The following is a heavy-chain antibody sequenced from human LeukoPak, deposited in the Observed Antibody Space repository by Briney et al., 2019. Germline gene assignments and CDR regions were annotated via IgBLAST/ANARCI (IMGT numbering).Heavy chain of an antibody. D-gene: IGHD6-13*01. J-gene: IGHJ4*02. Sequence: GESLKISCKGSGYNFVNYWIGWVRQMPGKGLEWMGIIYPGDSDTKYSPSFQGQVTISADKSISTAYLQWSGLKASDTAIYYCARQDTSSWYKDYWGQGTLVTVSS. CDR1: GYNFVNYW. CDR3: ARQDTSSWYKDY. V-gene: IGHV5-51*01. CDR2: IYPGDSDT.